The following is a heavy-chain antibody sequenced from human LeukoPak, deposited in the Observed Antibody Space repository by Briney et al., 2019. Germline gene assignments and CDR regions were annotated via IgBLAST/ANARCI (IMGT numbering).Heavy chain of an antibody. D-gene: IGHD3-3*01. CDR1: GYTFTGYY. J-gene: IGHJ6*03. CDR2: INPNSGGT. Sequence: ASVKVSCKASGYTFTGYYMHWVRQAPGQGLEWMGWINPNSGGTNYAQKFQGRVTMTRDTSISTAYMELSRLRSDDTAVYYCARTYYDFWSGYYTDYYYYMDVWGKGTTVTVSS. V-gene: IGHV1-2*02. CDR3: ARTYYDFWSGYYTDYYYYMDV.